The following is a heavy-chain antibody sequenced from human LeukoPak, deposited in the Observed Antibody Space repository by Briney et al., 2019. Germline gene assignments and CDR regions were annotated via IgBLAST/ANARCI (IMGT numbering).Heavy chain of an antibody. Sequence: SETLSLTCTVSGGSISSYYWSWIRQPPGKGLEWIGHIYYSGSTNYNPSLKSRVTISVDTSKNQFSLKLSSVTAADTAVYYCARDGGSSWLSGYWFDPWGQGTLVTVSS. CDR1: GGSISSYY. J-gene: IGHJ5*02. D-gene: IGHD6-13*01. CDR2: IYYSGST. CDR3: ARDGGSSWLSGYWFDP. V-gene: IGHV4-59*01.